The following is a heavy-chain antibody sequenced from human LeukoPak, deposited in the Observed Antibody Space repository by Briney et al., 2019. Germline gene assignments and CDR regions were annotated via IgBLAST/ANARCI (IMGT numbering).Heavy chain of an antibody. CDR1: GFTVSSNY. V-gene: IGHV3-53*01. D-gene: IGHD1-20*01. CDR3: ARGKYNWNHYYYYGMDV. Sequence: GGSLRLSCAASGFTVSSNYMSWVRQAPGKGLEWVSVIYSGGSTYYADSVKGRFTISRDNSKNTLYLQMNSLRAEDTAVYYCARGKYNWNHYYYYGMDVWGQGTTVTVSS. CDR2: IYSGGST. J-gene: IGHJ6*02.